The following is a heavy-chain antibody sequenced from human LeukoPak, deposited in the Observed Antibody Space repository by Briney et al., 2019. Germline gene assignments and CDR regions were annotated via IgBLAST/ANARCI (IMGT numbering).Heavy chain of an antibody. J-gene: IGHJ3*02. CDR3: ARGGRERYSSGWTDAFDI. CDR2: IIPTVDKP. CDR1: GGSFTTNG. D-gene: IGHD6-19*01. Sequence: ASVKVSCKASGGSFTTNGVSWVRQAPGQGLEWMGRIIPTVDKPIYAQNFQGRVTIAADKSTGTVYMELSSLSSEDTAVYYCARGGRERYSSGWTDAFDIWGQGTMVTVSS. V-gene: IGHV1-69*04.